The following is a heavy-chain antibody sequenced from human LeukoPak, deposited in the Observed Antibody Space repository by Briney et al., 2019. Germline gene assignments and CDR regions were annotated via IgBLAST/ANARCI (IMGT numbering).Heavy chain of an antibody. CDR3: ARLGLYSYGPMDV. CDR1: GGSISSNNYY. CDR2: SYYSGST. D-gene: IGHD5-18*01. Sequence: PSETLSLTCSVSGGSISSNNYYWNWIRQLPGKGLEWIGSSYYSGSTYYNPSLKNRVTISVDTSKNQFSLRLSSVTAADTAVYYCARLGLYSYGPMDVWGQGTTVTVSS. V-gene: IGHV4-31*03. J-gene: IGHJ6*02.